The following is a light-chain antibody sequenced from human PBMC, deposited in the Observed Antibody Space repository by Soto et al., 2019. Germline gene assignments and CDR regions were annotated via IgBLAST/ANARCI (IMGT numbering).Light chain of an antibody. J-gene: IGLJ2*01. CDR3: TSYATGNTFP. CDR1: SRGVGGYNW. Sequence: QSAMTQPPSASGSLGQSVTISCTGTSRGVGGYNWVSWYQHHPGKVPKLLIYEVDKRPSGVPDRFSGSKSGNTASLTVSGLQSEDEADYYCTSYATGNTFPFGGGTQLTVL. V-gene: IGLV2-8*01. CDR2: EVD.